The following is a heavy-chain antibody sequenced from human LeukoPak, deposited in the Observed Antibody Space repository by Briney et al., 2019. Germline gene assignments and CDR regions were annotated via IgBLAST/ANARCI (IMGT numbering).Heavy chain of an antibody. J-gene: IGHJ4*02. CDR3: ARGWSVVVVAATPGFDY. CDR1: GFTFSSYS. CDR2: ISSSSSYI. V-gene: IGHV3-21*01. Sequence: GGSLRLSCAASGFTFSSYSMNWVRQAPGKGLEWVSSISSSSSYIYYADSVKGQFAISRDNAKNSLYLQMNSLRAEDTAVYYCARGWSVVVVAATPGFDYWGQGTLVTVSS. D-gene: IGHD2-15*01.